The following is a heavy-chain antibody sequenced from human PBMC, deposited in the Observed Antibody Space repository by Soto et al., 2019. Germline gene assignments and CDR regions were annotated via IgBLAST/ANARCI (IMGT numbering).Heavy chain of an antibody. J-gene: IGHJ4*02. CDR2: IYHGGST. V-gene: IGHV4-30-2*01. D-gene: IGHD4-4*01. CDR1: GASVTREVNG. Sequence: SDTLSLTCSVSGASVTREVNGWTWFRQPPGKGLEFVASIYHGGSTFYNPSLRSRVTISLDRSKNQFSLKLTSVTAADTAVYYCAREVDGYSQCDVWGQGTRVTVS. CDR3: AREVDGYSQCDV.